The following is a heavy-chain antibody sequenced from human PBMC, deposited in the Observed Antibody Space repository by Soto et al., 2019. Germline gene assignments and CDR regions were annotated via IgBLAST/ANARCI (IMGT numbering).Heavy chain of an antibody. D-gene: IGHD3-9*01. CDR2: IVPVFGSA. Sequence: QVQLVQSGAEVKKPGSSVKVSCETFGGDFKNYGISWVRQAPGQGLEWMGGIVPVFGSAKYGQIFQRRLTITADEITSTTYMELSGLKPEDTAVYYCAREIAATGFHFWGQGTMVIVSS. CDR1: GGDFKNYG. CDR3: AREIAATGFHF. J-gene: IGHJ4*02. V-gene: IGHV1-69*12.